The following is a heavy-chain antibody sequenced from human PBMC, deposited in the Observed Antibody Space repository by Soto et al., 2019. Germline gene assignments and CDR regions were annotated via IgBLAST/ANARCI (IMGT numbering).Heavy chain of an antibody. CDR3: ARDATPYYDFWSGYQTHSYYYGMDV. Sequence: EVQLVESGGGLVQPGGSLRLSCAASGFTFSSYWMHWVRQAPGKGLVWVSRINSDGSSTSYADSVKGRFTISRDNAKNTLYLQMNSLRAEDTAVYYCARDATPYYDFWSGYQTHSYYYGMDVWGQGTTVTVSS. D-gene: IGHD3-3*01. CDR1: GFTFSSYW. J-gene: IGHJ6*02. V-gene: IGHV3-74*01. CDR2: INSDGSST.